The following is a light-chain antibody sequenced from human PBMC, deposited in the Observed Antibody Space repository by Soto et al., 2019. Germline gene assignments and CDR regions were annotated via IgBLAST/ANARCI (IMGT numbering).Light chain of an antibody. CDR1: QSISRW. Sequence: IQSTQSPSTLAASVGDRVTITCRVSQSISRWLARYQQRPGKAPKLLIYDASSLESGVPSRFSGSGSGTEFTLTISSLQPDDFATYYCQQYNSYSLITFGQGTRLEI. CDR2: DAS. CDR3: QQYNSYSLIT. J-gene: IGKJ5*01. V-gene: IGKV1-5*01.